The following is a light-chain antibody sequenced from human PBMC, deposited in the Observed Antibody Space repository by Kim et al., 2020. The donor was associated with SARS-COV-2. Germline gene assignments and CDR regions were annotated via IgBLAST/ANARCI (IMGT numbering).Light chain of an antibody. CDR1: SLRSYY. V-gene: IGLV3-19*01. CDR3: NSRDSSGNPPVV. CDR2: GKN. J-gene: IGLJ2*01. Sequence: GQTVRITCQGDSLRSYYASWYQQKPGQAPVLVIYGKNNRPSGIPDRFSGSSSGNTASLTITGAQAEDEADYYCNSRDSSGNPPVVFGGGTQLTVL.